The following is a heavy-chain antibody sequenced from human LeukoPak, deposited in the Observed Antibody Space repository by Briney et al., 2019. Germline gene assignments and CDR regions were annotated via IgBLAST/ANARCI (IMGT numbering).Heavy chain of an antibody. CDR1: GVSISSSY. CDR2: FYYSGNT. J-gene: IGHJ4*02. D-gene: IGHD3-3*01. CDR3: ARLRLWSGYPFFDS. V-gene: IGHV4-59*01. Sequence: SETLSLTCTVSGVSISSSYWSWIRQPPGKGLEWIGYFYYSGNTNYNPSLKSRVTMSVDTSKNQFSLNLRSVTAADTAVFYCARLRLWSGYPFFDSWGQGTLVTVSP.